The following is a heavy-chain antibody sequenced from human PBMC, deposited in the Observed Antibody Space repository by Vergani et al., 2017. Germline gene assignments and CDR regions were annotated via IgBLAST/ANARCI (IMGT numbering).Heavy chain of an antibody. CDR3: ARATSLSQFEPQNYYYYGMDF. Sequence: EVQLVESGGGLIQPGGSLRLSCAASGFTVSSNYMSWVRQAPGKGLEWVSVIYSGGSTYYADSVKGRFTISRDNSKNTLYLQMNSLRAEDTAVYYCARATSLSQFEPQNYYYYGMDFWGQGTTVTVSS. D-gene: IGHD2/OR15-2a*01. CDR1: GFTVSSNY. V-gene: IGHV3-53*01. CDR2: IYSGGST. J-gene: IGHJ6*02.